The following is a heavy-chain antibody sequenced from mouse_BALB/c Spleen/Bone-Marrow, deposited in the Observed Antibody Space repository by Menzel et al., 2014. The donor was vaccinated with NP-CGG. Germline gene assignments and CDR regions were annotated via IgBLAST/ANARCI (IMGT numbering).Heavy chain of an antibody. J-gene: IGHJ4*01. CDR3: TRSGTDYAMDY. D-gene: IGHD4-1*01. CDR2: IWSDGST. Sequence: QVQLQQSGPDLVAPSQSLSLTCTVSGFSLTSYGLHWVRQPPGKGLEWLGVIWSDGSTTYNSALKSRLSISKDNSKRQVLLKMNNLQTDDTAMYYCTRSGTDYAMDYWGQGTSVTVSS. V-gene: IGHV2-6-2*01. CDR1: GFSLTSYG.